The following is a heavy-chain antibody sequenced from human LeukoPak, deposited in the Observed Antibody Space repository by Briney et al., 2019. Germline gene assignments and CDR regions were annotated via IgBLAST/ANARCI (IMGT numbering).Heavy chain of an antibody. Sequence: PSETLSLTCTVSGGSMTNYHWTWIRQSPGKAPEYIGYIYNIETTNYNPSLKSRVTVSVDMSKKQFSLKLNSVTAADTAVYYCARGSDGYRIDPWGQGILVTVSS. CDR3: ARGSDGYRIDP. CDR1: GGSMTNYH. D-gene: IGHD5-18*01. CDR2: IYNIETT. V-gene: IGHV4-59*01. J-gene: IGHJ5*02.